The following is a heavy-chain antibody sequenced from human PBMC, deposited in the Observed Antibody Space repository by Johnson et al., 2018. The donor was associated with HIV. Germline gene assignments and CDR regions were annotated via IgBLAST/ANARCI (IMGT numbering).Heavy chain of an antibody. CDR3: AKGGGSGWSDAFDI. V-gene: IGHV3-23*04. CDR2: ISGSGGST. Sequence: VQLVESGGGVVQPGRSLRLSCAASGFTFSSYSMHWVRQAPGKGLEWVSTISGSGGSTYSADSVKGRFTISRDNSENTLYLQMNSLRAEDTAVYYCAKGGGSGWSDAFDIWGQGTMVTVSS. CDR1: GFTFSSYS. J-gene: IGHJ3*02. D-gene: IGHD6-19*01.